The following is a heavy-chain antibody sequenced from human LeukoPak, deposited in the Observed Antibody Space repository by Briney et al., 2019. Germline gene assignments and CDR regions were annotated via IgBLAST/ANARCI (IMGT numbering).Heavy chain of an antibody. CDR2: VYHSGST. CDR1: GGSISRDY. Sequence: SETLSLTCTVSGGSISRDYWSWIRQPPGKGLEWIGYVYHSGSTYYNPSLKSRVTISVDRSKNQFSLKLSSVTAADTAVYYCARGTTSDPSYYFDYWGQGTLVTVSS. V-gene: IGHV4-30-2*01. CDR3: ARGTTSDPSYYFDY. J-gene: IGHJ4*02. D-gene: IGHD4-17*01.